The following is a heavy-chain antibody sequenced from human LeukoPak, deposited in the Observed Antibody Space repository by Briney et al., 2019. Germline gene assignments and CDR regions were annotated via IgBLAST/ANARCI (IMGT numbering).Heavy chain of an antibody. CDR3: ARQGLGIAAALFDP. J-gene: IGHJ5*02. V-gene: IGHV1-69*13. CDR1: GGTFSSYA. D-gene: IGHD6-13*01. CDR2: IIPIFGTA. Sequence: SVKVSCKASGGTFSSYAISWVRQAPGQGLEWMGGIIPIFGTANYAQKFQGRVTITADESTSTAYMELSSLRSEDTAVYYCARQGLGIAAALFDPWGQGTLVTVSS.